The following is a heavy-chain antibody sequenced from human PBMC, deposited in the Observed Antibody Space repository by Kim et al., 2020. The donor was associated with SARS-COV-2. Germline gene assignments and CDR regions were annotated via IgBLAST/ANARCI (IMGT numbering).Heavy chain of an antibody. CDR2: IKQDGSEK. CDR3: ARDRVVGATIGAFDI. V-gene: IGHV3-7*01. D-gene: IGHD1-26*01. J-gene: IGHJ3*02. Sequence: GGSLRLSCAASGFTFSSYWMSWVRQAPGKGLEWVANIKQDGSEKYYVDSVKGRFTISRDNAKNSLYLQMNSLRAEDTAVYYCARDRVVGATIGAFDIWGQGTMVTVSS. CDR1: GFTFSSYW.